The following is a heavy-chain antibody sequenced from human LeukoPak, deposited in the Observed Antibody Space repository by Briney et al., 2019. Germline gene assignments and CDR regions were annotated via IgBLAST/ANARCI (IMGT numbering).Heavy chain of an antibody. CDR2: IIPIFGTA. J-gene: IGHJ6*02. Sequence: ASVKVSCKASGYTFTGYYMHWVRQAPGQGLEWMGGIIPIFGTANYAQKFQGRVTITADESTSTAYMELSSLRSEDTAVYYCAREGGSRGSPYYYYGMDVWGQGTTVTVSS. CDR1: GYTFTGYY. CDR3: AREGGSRGSPYYYYGMDV. V-gene: IGHV1-69*13. D-gene: IGHD2-15*01.